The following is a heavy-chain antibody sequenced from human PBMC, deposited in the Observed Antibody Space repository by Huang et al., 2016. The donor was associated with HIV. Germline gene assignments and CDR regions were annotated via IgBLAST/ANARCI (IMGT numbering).Heavy chain of an antibody. CDR3: ARDLRAYYYGSGSYPHAFDI. V-gene: IGHV4-59*01. D-gene: IGHD3-10*01. J-gene: IGHJ3*02. Sequence: QVQLQESGPGLVKPSETLSLTCTVSGVSISSYYWSWIRQPPGKGLEWIGSIYYSGSTNYHPALKRRVTISVDTSKNQFSLKLSSVTAADTAVYYCARDLRAYYYGSGSYPHAFDIWGQGTMVTVSS. CDR2: IYYSGST. CDR1: GVSISSYY.